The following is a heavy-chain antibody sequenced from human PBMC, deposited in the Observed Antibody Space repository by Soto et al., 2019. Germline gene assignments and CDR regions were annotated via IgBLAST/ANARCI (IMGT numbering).Heavy chain of an antibody. CDR3: AKVRRDGYTTCSRCYGVDV. CDR1: GFNFGAYG. V-gene: IGHV3-30*18. D-gene: IGHD5-18*01. J-gene: IGHJ6*02. Sequence: QVQLVESGGGVVQPGTSLRLACEASGFNFGAYGMHWVRQAPGKGLEWVAVISHDGTKTYYSDSVKGRFTVSRDNSKNMLYVQMVSLRPDDTAVYSCAKVRRDGYTTCSRCYGVDVWGQGTTVTVSS. CDR2: ISHDGTKT.